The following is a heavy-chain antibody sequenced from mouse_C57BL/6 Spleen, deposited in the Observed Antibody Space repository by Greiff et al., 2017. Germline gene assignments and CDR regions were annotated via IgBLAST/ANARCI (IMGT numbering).Heavy chain of an antibody. CDR3: ARSDSGYWFAY. Sequence: VQLVESGAELVKPGASVKISCKASGYAFSSYWMNWVKQRPGKGLEWIGQIYPGDGDTNYNGKFKGKATLTADKSSSTAYMQLSSLTSEDSAVYFCARSDSGYWFAYWGQGTLVTVSA. J-gene: IGHJ3*01. CDR1: GYAFSSYW. D-gene: IGHD3-2*02. V-gene: IGHV1-80*01. CDR2: IYPGDGDT.